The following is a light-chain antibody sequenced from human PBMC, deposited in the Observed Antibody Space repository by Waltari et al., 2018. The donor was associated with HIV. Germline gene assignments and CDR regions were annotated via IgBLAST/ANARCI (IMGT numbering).Light chain of an antibody. Sequence: EIVLTQSPGTLSLYPGDRATLSCRASQRVRSASLAWYHQKPAPAPRLLIYGASSRAPGIPDRFSGSGAVTDFILTISRLEPEDCAVYYCQQYASSPLTFGGGTKVEIK. V-gene: IGKV3-20*01. J-gene: IGKJ4*01. CDR1: QRVRSAS. CDR2: GAS. CDR3: QQYASSPLT.